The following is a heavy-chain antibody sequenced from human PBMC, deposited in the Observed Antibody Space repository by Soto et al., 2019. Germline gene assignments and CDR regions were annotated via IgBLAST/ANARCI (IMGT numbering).Heavy chain of an antibody. Sequence: PSETLSLTCTVSGGSISSSSYYWGWIRQPPGKGLEWIGSIYYSGSTYYNPSLKSRVTISVDTSKNQFSLKLSSVTAADTAVYYCARRSYYYSSVYYYYYYGMDVWGQGTTVTVSS. D-gene: IGHD3-22*01. CDR1: GGSISSSSYY. J-gene: IGHJ6*02. CDR3: ARRSYYYSSVYYYYYYGMDV. CDR2: IYYSGST. V-gene: IGHV4-39*01.